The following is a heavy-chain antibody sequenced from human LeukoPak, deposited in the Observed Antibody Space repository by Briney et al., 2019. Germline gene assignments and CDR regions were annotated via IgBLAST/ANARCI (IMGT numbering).Heavy chain of an antibody. CDR2: IYTSGTT. CDR3: ARESKDYDGSGYYYAY. V-gene: IGHV4-4*07. D-gene: IGHD3-22*01. J-gene: IGHJ4*02. Sequence: SEALSLTCTVSGGPINNYYWAWLRQPAGKGLEWIGRIYTSGTTDYNPFLKSRITISLDTSKNQFSLSLSSVTAADTAVYYCARESKDYDGSGYYYAYWGQGTLVTVSS. CDR1: GGPINNYY.